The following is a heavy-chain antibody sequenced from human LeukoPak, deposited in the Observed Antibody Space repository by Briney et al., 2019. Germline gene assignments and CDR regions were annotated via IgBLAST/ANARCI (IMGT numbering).Heavy chain of an antibody. J-gene: IGHJ4*02. CDR3: ARYGDFVEGFGY. CDR2: IYHSGST. Sequence: PSETLSLICAVSGYSISSGYYWGWIRQPPGKGLEWIGSIYHSGSTYYNPSLKGRVTISVDTSKNQFSLKLSSVTAADTAVYYCARYGDFVEGFGYWGQGTLVTVSS. CDR1: GYSISSGYY. V-gene: IGHV4-38-2*01. D-gene: IGHD4-17*01.